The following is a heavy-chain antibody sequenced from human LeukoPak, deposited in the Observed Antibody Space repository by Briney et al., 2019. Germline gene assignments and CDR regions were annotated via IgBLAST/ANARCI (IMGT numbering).Heavy chain of an antibody. V-gene: IGHV3-21*01. J-gene: IGHJ4*02. D-gene: IGHD3-10*01. CDR2: ISSSSDYI. CDR3: ARDGYYGSGSYFY. CDR1: GFTFSSYS. Sequence: GGSLRLSCAASGFTFSSYSMNWVRQAPGKGLEWVSSISSSSDYIYYADSVKGRFTISRDNAKNTLYLQMNSLRAEDTAVYYCARDGYYGSGSYFYWGQGTLVTVSS.